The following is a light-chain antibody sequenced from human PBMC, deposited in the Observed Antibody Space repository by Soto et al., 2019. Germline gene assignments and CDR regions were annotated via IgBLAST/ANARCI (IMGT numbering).Light chain of an antibody. CDR1: SANIGGHT. CDR3: AAWEDSQNGFLV. CDR2: SSY. V-gene: IGLV1-44*01. Sequence: VLTQPPAASGTPGRRVTISCSGSSANIGGHTVNWYQHLPGMAPRLLIYSSYERPSGVPDRFSASKSGTSASLAISGLQSEDEADYYCAAWEDSQNGFLVFXTGNKVTGL. J-gene: IGLJ1*01.